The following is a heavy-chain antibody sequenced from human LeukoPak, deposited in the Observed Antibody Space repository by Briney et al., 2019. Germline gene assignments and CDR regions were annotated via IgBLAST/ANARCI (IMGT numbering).Heavy chain of an antibody. CDR1: GGSISSGDYY. Sequence: PSQTLSLTCTVSGGSISSGDYYWSWIRQPPGKGLEWIGYIYYSGSTYYNPSLKSRVTISVDTSKNQFSLKLSSVTAADTAVYYCAREWSITMIVVEIDAFDIWGQGTMVTVSS. D-gene: IGHD3-22*01. V-gene: IGHV4-30-4*08. CDR2: IYYSGST. J-gene: IGHJ3*02. CDR3: AREWSITMIVVEIDAFDI.